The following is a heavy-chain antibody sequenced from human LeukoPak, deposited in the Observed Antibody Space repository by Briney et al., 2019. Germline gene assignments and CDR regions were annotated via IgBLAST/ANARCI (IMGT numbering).Heavy chain of an antibody. Sequence: GGSLRLSCAVSGLTFSISGMHWVRQAPGKGLEWVTFIRDDGSSEYYAESVKGRFTVSRDHSKNTLHLQMNSLTLEDTAVYYCAKADSSSWGRFDYWGQGTLVTVSS. CDR3: AKADSSSWGRFDY. V-gene: IGHV3-30*02. CDR2: IRDDGSSE. J-gene: IGHJ4*02. D-gene: IGHD6-13*01. CDR1: GLTFSISG.